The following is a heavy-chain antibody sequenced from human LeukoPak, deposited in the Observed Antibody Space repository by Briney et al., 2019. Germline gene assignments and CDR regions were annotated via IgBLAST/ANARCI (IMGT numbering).Heavy chain of an antibody. CDR1: GFNFNSYG. CDR3: AREPRLGSSWIDFDY. CDR2: IWYDGSNQ. Sequence: RGRSERLSCAASGFNFNSYGMHWVRQAPGKGLEWVAVIWYDGSNQYYADSVMDRFTISRDNARNTLYLQMDSLRAEDTAVYYCAREPRLGSSWIDFDYWGQGALV. V-gene: IGHV3-33*01. J-gene: IGHJ4*02. D-gene: IGHD6-13*01.